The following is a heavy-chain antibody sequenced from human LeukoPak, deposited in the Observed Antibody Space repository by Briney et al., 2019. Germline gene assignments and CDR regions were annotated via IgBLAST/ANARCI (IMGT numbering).Heavy chain of an antibody. J-gene: IGHJ5*02. Sequence: GGSLRLSCAASGFTFSSYWMHWVRQAPGKGLVWVSRINSDGSSTSYADSVKGRFTISRDNAKNTLYLQMNSLRAEDTAVYYCARRRIAAAGHNWFDPWGQGTLVTVSS. V-gene: IGHV3-74*01. CDR2: INSDGSST. CDR1: GFTFSSYW. CDR3: ARRRIAAAGHNWFDP. D-gene: IGHD6-13*01.